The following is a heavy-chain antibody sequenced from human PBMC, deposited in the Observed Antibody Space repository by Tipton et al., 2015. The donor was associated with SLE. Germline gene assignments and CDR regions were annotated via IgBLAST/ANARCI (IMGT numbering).Heavy chain of an antibody. D-gene: IGHD3-3*01. CDR1: GGSISSGSYY. V-gene: IGHV4-61*02. J-gene: IGHJ5*02. CDR2: IYHSGST. Sequence: LRLSCTVSGGSISSGSYYWSWIRQPAGKGLEWIGSIYHSGSTYYTPSLKSRVTISVDTSKNQFSLKLSSVTAADTAVYYCARASSGSDNWFDPWGQGTLVTVSS. CDR3: ARASSGSDNWFDP.